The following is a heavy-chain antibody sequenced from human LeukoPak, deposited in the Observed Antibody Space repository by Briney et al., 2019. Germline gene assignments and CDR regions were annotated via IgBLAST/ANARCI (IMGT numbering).Heavy chain of an antibody. CDR3: ARDPRNKGFDP. CDR2: ISGDGSTT. V-gene: IGHV3-74*01. J-gene: IGHJ5*02. D-gene: IGHD1/OR15-1a*01. Sequence: GGSLRLSGAASGFTLSYYWMHWVRQGPGKGLVWVSTISGDGSTTHYADSVKGRFTISRDNAKNTLYLEMNSLRAEDTAVYYCARDPRNKGFDPWGQGTLVTVSS. CDR1: GFTLSYYW.